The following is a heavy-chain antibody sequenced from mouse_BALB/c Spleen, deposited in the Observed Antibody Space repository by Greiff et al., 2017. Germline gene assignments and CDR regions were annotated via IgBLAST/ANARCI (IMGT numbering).Heavy chain of an antibody. CDR2: ISYDGSN. Sequence: EVQRVESGPGLVKPSQSLSLTCSVTGYSITSGYYWNWIRQFPGNKLEWLGYISYDGSNNYNPSLKNRISITRDTSKNQFFLKFNSVTTEDTATYDCARGAYYDYDENWYFEVWGAGTTVTVSS. CDR1: GYSITSGYY. V-gene: IGHV3-6*02. J-gene: IGHJ1*01. CDR3: ARGAYYDYDENWYFEV. D-gene: IGHD2-4*01.